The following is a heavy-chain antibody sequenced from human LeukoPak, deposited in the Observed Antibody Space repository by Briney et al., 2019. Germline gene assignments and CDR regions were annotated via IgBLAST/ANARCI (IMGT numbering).Heavy chain of an antibody. CDR1: GFTFSNYA. CDR2: ISGSGGST. Sequence: GGSLRLSCAASGFTFSNYAMSWVRQAPGKGLEWVSVISGSGGSTYYADSVKGRFTISRDNSKNTLYLQMNSLRAEDTAVYYCAKDRTTAPRIIDYWGQGTLVTVSS. CDR3: AKDRTTAPRIIDY. V-gene: IGHV3-23*01. D-gene: IGHD1-1*01. J-gene: IGHJ4*02.